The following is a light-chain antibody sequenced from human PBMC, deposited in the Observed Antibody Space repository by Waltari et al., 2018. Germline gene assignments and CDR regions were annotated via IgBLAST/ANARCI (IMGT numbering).Light chain of an antibody. CDR2: HAS. J-gene: IGKJ1*01. V-gene: IGKV3-20*01. CDR1: QSVSGF. Sequence: EIVLTQSPGTLSLSPGERATLACRASQSVSGFLAWYQQKPGQAPRLLIYHASNRATGIPDRFSGSESGTDFSLTISRLEPEDFAVYYCQNHEKLPATFGQGTKVEI. CDR3: QNHEKLPAT.